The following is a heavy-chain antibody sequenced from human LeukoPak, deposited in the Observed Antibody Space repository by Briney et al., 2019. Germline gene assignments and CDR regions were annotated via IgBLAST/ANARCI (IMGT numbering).Heavy chain of an antibody. D-gene: IGHD2-2*01. CDR2: ISYDGSNK. CDR1: GFTFSSYG. J-gene: IGHJ4*02. Sequence: QPGRSLRLSCAASGFTFSSYGMHWVRQAPGKGLEWVAVISYDGSNKYYADSVKGRFTISRDNPKNTLYLQMNSLRAEDTAVYYCAKDRGKYQLLVEFDYWGQGTLVTVSS. V-gene: IGHV3-30*18. CDR3: AKDRGKYQLLVEFDY.